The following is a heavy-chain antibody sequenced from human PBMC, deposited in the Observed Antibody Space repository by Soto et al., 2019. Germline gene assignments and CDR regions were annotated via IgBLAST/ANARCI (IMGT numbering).Heavy chain of an antibody. J-gene: IGHJ4*02. CDR3: ARQFYDSSGYYYVDSLYYFDY. D-gene: IGHD3-22*01. V-gene: IGHV4-39*01. CDR1: GGSISSSSYY. CDR2: IYYSGST. Sequence: SETLSLTCTVSGGSISSSSYYWGWIRQPPGKGLEWIGSIYYSGSTYYNPSLKSRVTISVDTSKNQFSLKLSSVTAADTAVYYCARQFYDSSGYYYVDSLYYFDYWGQGTLVTVSS.